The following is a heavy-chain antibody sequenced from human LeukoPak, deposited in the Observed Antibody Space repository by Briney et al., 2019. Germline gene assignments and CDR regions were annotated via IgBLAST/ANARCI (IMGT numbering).Heavy chain of an antibody. J-gene: IGHJ4*02. Sequence: GGSLRLSCAASGFTFSSYGMHWVRQAPGKGLEWVAFIRYDGSNKYYADSVKGRFTISRDNSKNTLYLQMNSLRAEDTAVYYCAKVLQVRVATILDYWGQGTLVTVSS. CDR2: IRYDGSNK. CDR1: GFTFSSYG. CDR3: AKVLQVRVATILDY. D-gene: IGHD5-12*01. V-gene: IGHV3-30*02.